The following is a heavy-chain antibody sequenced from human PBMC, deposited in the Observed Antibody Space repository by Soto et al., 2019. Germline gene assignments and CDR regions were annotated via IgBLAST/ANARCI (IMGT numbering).Heavy chain of an antibody. J-gene: IGHJ4*02. CDR2: ISGSGGST. V-gene: IGHV3-23*01. CDR3: AKDPHYYDSSGYWV. CDR1: GFTFSSYA. Sequence: EVQLLESGGGLVQPGGSLRLSCAASGFTFSSYAMSWVRQAPGKGLEWVSAISGSGGSTYYEDSVKGRFTISRDNSKKTLYLQMNSLRAEDTAVYYCAKDPHYYDSSGYWVWGQGTLVAVSS. D-gene: IGHD3-22*01.